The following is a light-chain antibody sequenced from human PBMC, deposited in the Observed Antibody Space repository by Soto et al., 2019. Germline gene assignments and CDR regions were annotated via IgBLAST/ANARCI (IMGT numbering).Light chain of an antibody. V-gene: IGLV1-40*01. CDR1: SSNIGAGYD. CDR3: SSYRSGNTLVV. Sequence: QSVLTQPPSVSGAPGQRVTISCSGSSSNIGAGYDVNWYRQLPGTAPKLLIYGNSDRPSGVPDRFSGSKSGTSASLAITGLQAEDEADYFCSSYRSGNTLVVFGGGTKLTVL. J-gene: IGLJ2*01. CDR2: GNS.